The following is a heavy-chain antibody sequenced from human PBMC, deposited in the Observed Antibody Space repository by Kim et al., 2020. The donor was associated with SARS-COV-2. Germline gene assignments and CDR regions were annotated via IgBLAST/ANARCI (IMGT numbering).Heavy chain of an antibody. D-gene: IGHD4-17*01. CDR3: ARAVDYGERKFDY. CDR1: GGSFSGYY. V-gene: IGHV4-34*01. J-gene: IGHJ4*02. Sequence: SETLSLTCAVYGGSFSGYYWSWIRQPPGKGLEWIGEINHSGSTNYNPSLKSRVTISVDTSKNQFSLKLSSVTAADTAVYYCARAVDYGERKFDYWGQGTLVTVSS. CDR2: INHSGST.